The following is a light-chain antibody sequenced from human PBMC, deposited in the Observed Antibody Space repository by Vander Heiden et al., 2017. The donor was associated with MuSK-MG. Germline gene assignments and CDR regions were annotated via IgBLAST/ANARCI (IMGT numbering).Light chain of an antibody. CDR2: SAS. CDR1: QGISFY. Sequence: DIQMTQSPSSLSASVGDRVTITCRASQGISFYVNWYQRKPGEAPKLLIYSASTLQGGVPSRFSGSGSGTDFTLTISRLHPEDFATYYCQRSDSTPWTFGQGTKVEVK. J-gene: IGKJ1*01. CDR3: QRSDSTPWT. V-gene: IGKV1-39*01.